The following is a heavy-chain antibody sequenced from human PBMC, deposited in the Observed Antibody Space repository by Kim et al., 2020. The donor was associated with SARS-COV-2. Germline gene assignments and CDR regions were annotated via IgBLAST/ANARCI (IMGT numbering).Heavy chain of an antibody. CDR3: ARVGSTVAAGSIYY. V-gene: IGHV3-11*01. Sequence: GGSLRLSCAASGFTFSDYYMSWIRQAPGKGLEWVAYISNSGITNPYADSVTGRFTISRDNAKNSLYLQMNSMRAEDTAVYYCARVGSTVAAGSIYYWGQGTLVTVSS. D-gene: IGHD6-13*01. CDR1: GFTFSDYY. J-gene: IGHJ4*02. CDR2: ISNSGITN.